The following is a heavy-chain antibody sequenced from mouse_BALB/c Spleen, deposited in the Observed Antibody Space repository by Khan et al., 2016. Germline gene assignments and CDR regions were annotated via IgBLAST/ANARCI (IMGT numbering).Heavy chain of an antibody. V-gene: IGHV1-4*01. CDR1: GYTFTSYT. Sequence: QVQLKQSGAELARPGASVKMSCKASGYTFTSYTMHWVKQRPGQGLEWIGYINPSSGSTNYNQQFKDKATLTADKSSSKAYMQLSSLTSEDSAVXYSASSRRMTVNYPFVYWGQGTTLTVSS. J-gene: IGHJ2*01. CDR2: INPSSGST. CDR3: ASSRRMTVNYPFVY. D-gene: IGHD2-3*01.